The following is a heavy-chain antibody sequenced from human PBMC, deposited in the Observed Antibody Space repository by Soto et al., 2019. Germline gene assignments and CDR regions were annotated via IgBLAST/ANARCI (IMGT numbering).Heavy chain of an antibody. D-gene: IGHD3-3*01. J-gene: IGHJ6*02. V-gene: IGHV4-39*01. Sequence: WETLSLTCTVSGGSISSSSYYWGWIRQPPGKGLEWIGSIYYSGSTYYNPSLKSRVTISVDTSKNQFSLKLSSVTAADTAVYYCARHLWTGGAFGVVMNYYYYYGMDVWGQGTTVTVSS. CDR2: IYYSGST. CDR1: GGSISSSSYY. CDR3: ARHLWTGGAFGVVMNYYYYYGMDV.